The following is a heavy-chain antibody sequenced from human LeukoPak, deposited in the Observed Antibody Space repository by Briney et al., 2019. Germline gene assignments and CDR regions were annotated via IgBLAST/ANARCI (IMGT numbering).Heavy chain of an antibody. CDR3: ARGRGSHINTGDAFDI. Sequence: ASVKVSCKASGYTFTSYDINWVRQATGQGLEWVGCMNPNSGNTGNAQKFQGRVTIIRDTTISTDYIALSSLRSEDTPVYYFARGRGSHINTGDAFDIWGQATMVTVSS. V-gene: IGHV1-8*03. CDR2: MNPNSGNT. J-gene: IGHJ3*02. CDR1: GYTFTSYD. D-gene: IGHD2-15*01.